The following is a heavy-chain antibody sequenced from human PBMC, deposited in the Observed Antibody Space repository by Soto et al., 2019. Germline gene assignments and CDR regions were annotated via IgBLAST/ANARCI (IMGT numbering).Heavy chain of an antibody. V-gene: IGHV3-30*18. Sequence: QVQLVESGGGVVQRGRSLRLSCGASGFTFSNYGMHWVRQAPGKGLEWVAFISNDGSNKNYEDYVKGRFSISRDNSDNTLSLQLNRLRAEDKAVDFWAKDQLHVYYYHSRGPFDSWGQGTLVTVSS. J-gene: IGHJ4*02. CDR1: GFTFSNYG. D-gene: IGHD3-22*01. CDR2: ISNDGSNK. CDR3: AKDQLHVYYYHSRGPFDS.